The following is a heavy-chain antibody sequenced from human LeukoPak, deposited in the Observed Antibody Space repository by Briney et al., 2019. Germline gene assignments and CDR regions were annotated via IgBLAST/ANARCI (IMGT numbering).Heavy chain of an antibody. D-gene: IGHD2-15*01. CDR2: INPNSGGT. Sequence: ASVKVSCKASGYTFTGYYMHWVRQAPGQGLEWMGWINPNSGGTNYAQKFQGRVTMTRDTSISTAYMELSRLRSDDTAVYYCARDGVGYCSGGSCYSHYYHYYMDVWGKGTTVTVSS. V-gene: IGHV1-2*02. CDR1: GYTFTGYY. CDR3: ARDGVGYCSGGSCYSHYYHYYMDV. J-gene: IGHJ6*03.